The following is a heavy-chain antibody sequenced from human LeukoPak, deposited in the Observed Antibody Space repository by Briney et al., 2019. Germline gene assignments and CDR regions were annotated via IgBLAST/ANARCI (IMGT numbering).Heavy chain of an antibody. D-gene: IGHD2-21*02. CDR1: GYTSTGYY. Sequence: ASAKVSCKASGYTSTGYYMQWGRHAPGQGLWWMGRINPNSGCTNYAQKFQGMVTMTRDTSINTAYMELSRLRSDDTAVYYGASEKLYCGEDCYPTPFDYWGQGTLVTVSS. J-gene: IGHJ4*02. CDR3: ASEKLYCGEDCYPTPFDY. CDR2: INPNSGCT. V-gene: IGHV1-2*06.